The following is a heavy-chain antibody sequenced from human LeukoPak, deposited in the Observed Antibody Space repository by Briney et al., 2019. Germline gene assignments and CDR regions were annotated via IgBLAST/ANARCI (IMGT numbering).Heavy chain of an antibody. V-gene: IGHV3-30*18. CDR2: ISYDGSNK. J-gene: IGHJ4*02. CDR1: GFTFNNYW. D-gene: IGHD4-23*01. CDR3: AKHPGGTVVSPSPSADY. Sequence: GGSLRLSCAASGFTFNNYWMTWVRQAPGKGLEWVAVISYDGSNKYYADSVKGRLTISRDNSKNTLYVQMNSLRAEDTAVYYCAKHPGGTVVSPSPSADYWGQGTLVTVSS.